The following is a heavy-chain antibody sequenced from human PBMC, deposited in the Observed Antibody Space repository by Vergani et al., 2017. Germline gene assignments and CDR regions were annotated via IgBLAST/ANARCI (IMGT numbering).Heavy chain of an antibody. D-gene: IGHD5-18*01. J-gene: IGHJ4*02. V-gene: IGHV4-38-2*01. CDR1: GYSISSGYY. CDR2: LYASGST. Sequence: QVQLQESGPGLVKPSETLSLTCAVSGYSISSGYYWGWIRQPPGKGLEWIGSLYASGSTYYSPSLKSRVAISIDTSKNHFSLRLSSVTAADTAVYYCARQLRGYSYGVFDYWGQGREVTVSS. CDR3: ARQLRGYSYGVFDY.